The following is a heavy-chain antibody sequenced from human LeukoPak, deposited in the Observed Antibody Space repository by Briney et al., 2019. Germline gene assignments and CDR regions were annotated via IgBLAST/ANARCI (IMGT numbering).Heavy chain of an antibody. Sequence: SSETLSLTCTVSGASISSGSYYWSWIRQPPGKGLEWIGYIYYTGSTSYNPSLKSRVTMSLDASKNQFSLELNSVTPADTAVYYCARGGNYWPQWWFDPWGRGTLVSVSS. J-gene: IGHJ5*02. CDR2: IYYTGST. CDR1: GASISSGSYY. CDR3: ARGGNYWPQWWFDP. V-gene: IGHV4-61*01. D-gene: IGHD1-26*01.